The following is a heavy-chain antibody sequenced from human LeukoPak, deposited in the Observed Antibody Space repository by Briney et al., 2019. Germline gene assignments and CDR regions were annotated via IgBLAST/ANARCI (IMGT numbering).Heavy chain of an antibody. J-gene: IGHJ2*01. Sequence: PGGSLRLSCAASGFTFSSYAMSWVRQAPGKGLEWVSAISGSGGSTYYADSVKGRFTISRDNSKNTLYLQMNSLRAEDTAVYYCAKRLELKNIVVASWYFDLWGRGTLVTVSS. CDR2: ISGSGGST. D-gene: IGHD2-15*01. CDR1: GFTFSSYA. V-gene: IGHV3-23*01. CDR3: AKRLELKNIVVASWYFDL.